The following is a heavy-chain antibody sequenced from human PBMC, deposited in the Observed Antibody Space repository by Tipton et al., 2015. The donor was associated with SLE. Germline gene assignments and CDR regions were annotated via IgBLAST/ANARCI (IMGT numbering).Heavy chain of an antibody. D-gene: IGHD6-13*01. V-gene: IGHV4-59*01. CDR3: ARDQQLVQGWFDP. Sequence: TLSLTCTVSGGSISSYYWSWIRQPPGKGLEWIGYIYYSGSTNYNPSLKSRVTISVDTSKNQFSLKLSSVTAADTAVYYCARDQQLVQGWFDPWGQGTLVTVSS. CDR1: GGSISSYY. CDR2: IYYSGST. J-gene: IGHJ5*02.